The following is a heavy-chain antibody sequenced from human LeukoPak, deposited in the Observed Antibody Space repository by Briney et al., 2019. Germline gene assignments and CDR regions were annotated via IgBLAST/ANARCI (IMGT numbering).Heavy chain of an antibody. CDR1: GYSISSGYY. CDR3: ARDRAQTYYYGSGSSFDP. V-gene: IGHV4-38-2*02. CDR2: IYHSGST. D-gene: IGHD3-10*01. Sequence: SETLSLTCTVSGYSISSGYYWGWIRQPPGKGLEWIGSIYHSGSTYYNPSLKSRVTISVDTSKNLFSLKVNSVTAADTAVYYCARDRAQTYYYGSGSSFDPWGQGTLVTVSS. J-gene: IGHJ5*02.